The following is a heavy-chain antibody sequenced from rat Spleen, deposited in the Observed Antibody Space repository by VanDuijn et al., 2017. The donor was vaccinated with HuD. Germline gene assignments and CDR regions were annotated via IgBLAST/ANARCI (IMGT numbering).Heavy chain of an antibody. Sequence: EVQLVESGGGLVQPGRSLKLSCAASGFTFRDYGMAWVRQTPTKGLEWVASISPSGGSTYYRDSVKGRFTVSRDNAKSTLYLQMDSLRSEDTATYYCARHPDYSNYFDYWGQGVMVTVSS. CDR1: GFTFRDYG. V-gene: IGHV5S13*01. CDR2: ISPSGGST. D-gene: IGHD1-1*01. J-gene: IGHJ2*01. CDR3: ARHPDYSNYFDY.